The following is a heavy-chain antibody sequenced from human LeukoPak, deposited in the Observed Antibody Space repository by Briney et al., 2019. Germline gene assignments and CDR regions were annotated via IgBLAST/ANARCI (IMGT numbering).Heavy chain of an antibody. CDR1: GGSFSGYY. Sequence: PSETLSLTCAVYGGSFSGYYWSWIRQPPGKGLEWIGEINHSGSTNYNPSLKSRVTISVDTSKNQFSLKLSSVTAADTAVYYCARDVRGSSLDPWGRGTLVTVSS. V-gene: IGHV4-34*01. CDR2: INHSGST. CDR3: ARDVRGSSLDP. D-gene: IGHD6-13*01. J-gene: IGHJ5*02.